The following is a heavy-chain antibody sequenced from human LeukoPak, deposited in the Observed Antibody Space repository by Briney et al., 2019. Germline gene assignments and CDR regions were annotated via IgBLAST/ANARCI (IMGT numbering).Heavy chain of an antibody. V-gene: IGHV4-59*01. CDR2: IYYSGST. J-gene: IGHJ4*02. D-gene: IGHD3/OR15-3a*01. CDR1: GGSISSYY. Sequence: TSETLSPTCTVSGGSISSYYWSWIRQPPGKGLEWIGYIYYSGSTNCNPSLKSRVTISVDMSKNQFSLKLSSVTAADTAVYYCARRTGYYDGFDYWGQGTLVTVSS. CDR3: ARRTGYYDGFDY.